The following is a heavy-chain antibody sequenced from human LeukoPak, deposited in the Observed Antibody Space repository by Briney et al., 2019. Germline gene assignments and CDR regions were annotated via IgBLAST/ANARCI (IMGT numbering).Heavy chain of an antibody. V-gene: IGHV3-23*01. CDR3: AKATGTLGN. J-gene: IGHJ4*02. Sequence: GGSLRLSCAASGFTFSSYAMSWVRQAPGKGLEWVSAISGSGGSTYYADSVKGRFTVTRDNSKNTLYLQMNSLTAEDTAIYYCAKATGTLGNWGQGTLVTVSS. CDR2: ISGSGGST. CDR1: GFTFSSYA. D-gene: IGHD1-1*01.